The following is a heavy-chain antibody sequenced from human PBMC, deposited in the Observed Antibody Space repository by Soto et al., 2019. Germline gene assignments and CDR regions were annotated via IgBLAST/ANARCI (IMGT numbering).Heavy chain of an antibody. D-gene: IGHD3-22*01. J-gene: IGHJ5*02. CDR1: GGTFSSYA. V-gene: IGHV1-69*13. CDR2: IIPIFGTA. Sequence: ASVKVSCKASGGTFSSYAISWVRQAPGQGLEWMGGIIPIFGTANYAQKFQGRVTITADESTSTAYMELSSLRSEDTAVYYCARTAIYDSSGYGFNWFDPWGQGTLVTVSS. CDR3: ARTAIYDSSGYGFNWFDP.